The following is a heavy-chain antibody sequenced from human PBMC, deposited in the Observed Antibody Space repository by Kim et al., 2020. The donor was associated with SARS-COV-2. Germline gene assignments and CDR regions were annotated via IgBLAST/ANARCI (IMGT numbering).Heavy chain of an antibody. Sequence: ADSVKGRFTISRDNSKNTLYLQMNSLRAEDTAVYYCARGKRVAVAGGPDYWGQGTLVTVSS. D-gene: IGHD6-19*01. CDR3: ARGKRVAVAGGPDY. V-gene: IGHV3-30*01. J-gene: IGHJ4*02.